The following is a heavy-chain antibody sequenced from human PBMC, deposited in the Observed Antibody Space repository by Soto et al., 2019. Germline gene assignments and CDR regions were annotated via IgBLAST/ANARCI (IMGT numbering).Heavy chain of an antibody. V-gene: IGHV4-39*01. CDR1: GGSISSSSYY. J-gene: IGHJ4*02. Sequence: QLQLQESGPGLVKPSETLSLTCTVSGGSISSSSYYWGWIRQPPGKGLEWIGSIYYRGSTYYNPSLKSRVNISVDTSKNQFSLKLSSVTAADTAVYYCARHGVGARRGLYYFDYWGQGTLVTVSS. CDR2: IYYRGST. CDR3: ARHGVGARRGLYYFDY. D-gene: IGHD1-26*01.